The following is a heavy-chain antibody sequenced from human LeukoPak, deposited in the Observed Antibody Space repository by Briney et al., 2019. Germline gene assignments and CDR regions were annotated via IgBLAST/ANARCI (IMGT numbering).Heavy chain of an antibody. D-gene: IGHD3-22*01. CDR2: INPNSGGT. J-gene: IGHJ4*02. CDR1: GYTFTGYY. Sequence: GASVKVSCKASGYTFTGYYMHWVRQAPGQGLEWMGWINPNSGGTNYAQKFQGRVTMTRDTSISTAYMELRSLRSDDTAVYYCARESAYYYDSSGYLDYWGQGTLVTVSS. V-gene: IGHV1-2*02. CDR3: ARESAYYYDSSGYLDY.